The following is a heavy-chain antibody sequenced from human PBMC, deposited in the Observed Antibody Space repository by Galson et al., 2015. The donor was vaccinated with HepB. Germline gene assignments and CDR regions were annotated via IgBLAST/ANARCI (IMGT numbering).Heavy chain of an antibody. V-gene: IGHV3-30-3*01. CDR2: ISYDGSNR. D-gene: IGHD4-17*01. CDR3: AREGDDYGDYVSGDYYGMDV. Sequence: SLRLSGAASGFTVSSYAMHCVRQAPRKGLESVAGISYDGSNRYYADSVQGRFTISRDNSKNTLYLQMNGLRAEDTAVYYCAREGDDYGDYVSGDYYGMDVWGQGTTVTVSS. CDR1: GFTVSSYA. J-gene: IGHJ6*02.